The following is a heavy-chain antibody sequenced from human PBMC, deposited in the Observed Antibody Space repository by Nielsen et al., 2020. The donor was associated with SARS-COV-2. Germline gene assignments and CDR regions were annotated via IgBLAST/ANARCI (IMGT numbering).Heavy chain of an antibody. CDR2: IYPGDSDT. CDR1: GYSFTSYW. Sequence: GESLKISCQGSGYSFTSYWIGWVRQMPGKCLEWMGIIYPGDSDTRYSPSFQGQVTISADKSISTAYLQWSSLKASDTAMYYCARANRAAAGTGPFDYWGQGTLVTVSS. J-gene: IGHJ4*02. D-gene: IGHD6-13*01. CDR3: ARANRAAAGTGPFDY. V-gene: IGHV5-51*01.